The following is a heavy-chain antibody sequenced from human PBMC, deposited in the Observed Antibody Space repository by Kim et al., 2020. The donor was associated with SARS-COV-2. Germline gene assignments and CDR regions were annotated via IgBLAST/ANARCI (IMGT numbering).Heavy chain of an antibody. J-gene: IGHJ4*02. V-gene: IGHV3-74*01. CDR3: VRGYSGNSRLDY. Sequence: THDVSVWGRYTISRHNAKSTVYLQMNSLRAEDTAVYYCVRGYSGNSRLDYWGQGTLVTVSS. D-gene: IGHD2-15*01.